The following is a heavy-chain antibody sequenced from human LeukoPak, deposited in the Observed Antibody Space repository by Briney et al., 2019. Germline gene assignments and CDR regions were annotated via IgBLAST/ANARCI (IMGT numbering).Heavy chain of an antibody. V-gene: IGHV3-66*02. J-gene: IGHJ6*03. CDR1: GFSVSDSY. CDR2: LYSGGDT. Sequence: GGSLRLSCAASGFSVSDSYMSWVRQAPGKGLEWVSILYSGGDTYYSASVRGRFTISRDNYKNTLYLQMNTLSAADTAVYFCARGENYYFHTDVWGKGATVTVSS. CDR3: ARGENYYFHTDV. D-gene: IGHD2/OR15-2a*01.